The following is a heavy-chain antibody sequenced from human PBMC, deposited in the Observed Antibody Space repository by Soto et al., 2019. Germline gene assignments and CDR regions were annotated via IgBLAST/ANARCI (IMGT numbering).Heavy chain of an antibody. V-gene: IGHV5-51*01. D-gene: IGHD6-19*01. CDR1: GYSFTSYW. J-gene: IGHJ4*02. CDR3: ATLIVVAVEWLSFDY. Sequence: GESLKISCKGSGYSFTSYWIGWVRQMPGKGLEWMGIIYPGDSDTRYSPSFQGQVTISADKSISTAYLQWSSLKASDTAMYYCATLIVVAVEWLSFDYWGQGTLVTVSS. CDR2: IYPGDSDT.